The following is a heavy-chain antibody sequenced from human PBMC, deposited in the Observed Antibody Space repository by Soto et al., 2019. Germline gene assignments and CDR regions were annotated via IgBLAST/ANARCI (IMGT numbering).Heavy chain of an antibody. CDR1: GGSISSSY. Sequence: PSEPLSLTCTGYGGSISSSYWSWIRQPPGKGLECIGYIYYSGSTNYNPSPKSRVTISVDTSKTQFSLKLSSVTAADTAVYYCARGVIQLWRRYGMDVWGQGPTVTVSS. J-gene: IGHJ6*02. CDR3: ARGVIQLWRRYGMDV. CDR2: IYYSGST. D-gene: IGHD5-18*01. V-gene: IGHV4-59*01.